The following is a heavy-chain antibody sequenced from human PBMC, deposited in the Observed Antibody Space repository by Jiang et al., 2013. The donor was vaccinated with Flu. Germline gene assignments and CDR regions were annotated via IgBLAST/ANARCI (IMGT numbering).Heavy chain of an antibody. Sequence: VQLVESGGGVVRPGGSLRLSCAASGFTFDDYGMSWVRQAPGKGLEWVSGINWNGGSTGYADSVKGRFTISRDNAKNSLYLQMNSLRAEDTALYHCARAVGDYIWGSHPDWFDPWGQGTLVTVSS. J-gene: IGHJ5*02. CDR2: INWNGGST. CDR3: ARAVGDYIWGSHPDWFDP. CDR1: GFTFDDYG. D-gene: IGHD3-16*01. V-gene: IGHV3-20*01.